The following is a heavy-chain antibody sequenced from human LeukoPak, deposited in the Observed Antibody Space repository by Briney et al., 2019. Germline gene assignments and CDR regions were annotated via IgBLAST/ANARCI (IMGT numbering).Heavy chain of an antibody. D-gene: IGHD4-17*01. J-gene: IGHJ4*02. Sequence: PGGSLRLSCAASRFTFSRNGMAWVRQAPGKGLEWVSSISVSGTYIYYSDSVKGRFTISRDNAKNSLYLEMKSLRAEDTAAYFCARDRDYGTFDYWGQGTLVTVSS. CDR3: ARDRDYGTFDY. CDR1: RFTFSRNG. V-gene: IGHV3-21*01. CDR2: ISVSGTYI.